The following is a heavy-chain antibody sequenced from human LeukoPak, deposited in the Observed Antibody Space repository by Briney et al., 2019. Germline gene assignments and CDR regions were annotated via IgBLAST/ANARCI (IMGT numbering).Heavy chain of an antibody. CDR1: GFTFDDYA. Sequence: GRSLRLSCAASGFTFDDYAMHWVRQAPGKGLEWVSGISWNSGSIGYADSVKGRFTISRDNAKNSLYLQMNSLRAEDTALYYCAKGQLLLRGLCYYGMDVWGQGTTVTVSS. CDR2: ISWNSGSI. CDR3: AKGQLLLRGLCYYGMDV. D-gene: IGHD2-2*01. J-gene: IGHJ6*02. V-gene: IGHV3-9*01.